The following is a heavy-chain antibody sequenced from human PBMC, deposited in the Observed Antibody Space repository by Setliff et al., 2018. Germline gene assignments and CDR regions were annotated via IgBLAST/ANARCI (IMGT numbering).Heavy chain of an antibody. D-gene: IGHD3-10*01. Sequence: SETLSLTCTVSGGSISTSSYWGWIRQSPGTGLEWIGSIYYSGTTYYNPSLKSRVTISVDTSKNQFSLKLSSVTAADTAVYYCARRGYYYGWGDSNAFDIWGQGTMVTVSS. CDR3: ARRGYYYGWGDSNAFDI. V-gene: IGHV4-39*01. J-gene: IGHJ3*02. CDR1: GGSISTSSY. CDR2: IYYSGTT.